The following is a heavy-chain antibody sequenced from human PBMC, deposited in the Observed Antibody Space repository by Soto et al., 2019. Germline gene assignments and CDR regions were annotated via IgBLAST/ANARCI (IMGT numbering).Heavy chain of an antibody. CDR2: ISFGGNNN. V-gene: IGHV3-30-3*01. CDR1: GFTFSNYA. Sequence: QVQLVESGGGVVQPGRSLRLSCAASGFTFSNYALHWVRQAPGRGLEWVALISFGGNNNYYASSVKGRFTISRDNSRNTLHLQMNSLRAEDTAVYYCGRCSGTSCHLGADFWGQGTLVIVSS. D-gene: IGHD2-2*01. J-gene: IGHJ4*02. CDR3: GRCSGTSCHLGADF.